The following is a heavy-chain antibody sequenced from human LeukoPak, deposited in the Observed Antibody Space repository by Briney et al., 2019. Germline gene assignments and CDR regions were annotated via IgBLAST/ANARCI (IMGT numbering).Heavy chain of an antibody. J-gene: IGHJ5*02. Sequence: SETLSLTCTVSGGSVSSGSYYWSWIRQPAGKGLEWIGRFYTSGSTNYNPSLKSRVTISVDTSKNPFSLKLSSVTAADTAVYYCARGAYGSTNYNWFDPWGQGTLVTVSS. CDR1: GGSVSSGSYY. V-gene: IGHV4-61*02. CDR2: FYTSGST. CDR3: ARGAYGSTNYNWFDP. D-gene: IGHD3-10*01.